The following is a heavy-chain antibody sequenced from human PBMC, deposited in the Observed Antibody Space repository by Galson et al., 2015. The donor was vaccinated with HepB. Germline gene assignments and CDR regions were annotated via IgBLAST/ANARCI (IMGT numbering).Heavy chain of an antibody. V-gene: IGHV4-31*11. CDR1: GGSISSGAFY. CDR3: ARDRRFSYVWGSFDY. Sequence: TLSLTCAVSGGSISSGAFYWTWIRQHPGKGLEWIGYFSYSGTTYYNPSLKTRVTISVDTSKNQFSLNLTSVTAADTAVYYCARDRRFSYVWGSFDYWGQGALVTVSS. CDR2: FSYSGTT. D-gene: IGHD5-18*01. J-gene: IGHJ4*02.